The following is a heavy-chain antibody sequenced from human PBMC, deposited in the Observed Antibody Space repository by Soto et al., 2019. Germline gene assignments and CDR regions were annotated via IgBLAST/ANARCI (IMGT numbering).Heavy chain of an antibody. CDR3: ARAMRCGGVCDWDYYGMDV. CDR2: IIPIFGTA. Sequence: SVKVPCKASGGTFSSYAISWVRQAPGQGLEWMGGIIPIFGTANYAQKFQGRVTITADESTSTAYMELSSLRSEDTAVYYCARAMRCGGVCDWDYYGMDVWGQGTTVTVSS. D-gene: IGHD2-8*02. CDR1: GGTFSSYA. J-gene: IGHJ6*02. V-gene: IGHV1-69*13.